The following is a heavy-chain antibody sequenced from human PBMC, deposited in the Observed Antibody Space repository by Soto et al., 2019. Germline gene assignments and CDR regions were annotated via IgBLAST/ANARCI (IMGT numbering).Heavy chain of an antibody. D-gene: IGHD2-15*01. J-gene: IGHJ6*02. CDR2: IVVGSGNT. Sequence: SVKVSCKASGFTFTSSAMQWVRQVRGQRLEWIGWIVVGSGNTNYAQKFQERVTITRDMSTSTAYMELSSLRSEDTAVYYCAAVPSPYCSGGSCYAIYYYYYGMDGWGQGTTVTVSS. CDR3: AAVPSPYCSGGSCYAIYYYYYGMDG. V-gene: IGHV1-58*02. CDR1: GFTFTSSA.